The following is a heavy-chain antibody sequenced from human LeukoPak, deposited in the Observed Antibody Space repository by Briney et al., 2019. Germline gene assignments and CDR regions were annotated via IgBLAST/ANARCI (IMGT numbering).Heavy chain of an antibody. CDR1: GGSFSGYY. Sequence: SETLSLTCAVYGGSFSGYYWSWIRQPPGKGREWIGEINHSGSTNYNPSLKSRVTISVDTSKNQFSLKLSSVTAADTAVYYCASAPYGDYLNWFDPWGQGTLVTVSS. J-gene: IGHJ5*02. CDR2: INHSGST. CDR3: ASAPYGDYLNWFDP. V-gene: IGHV4-34*01. D-gene: IGHD4-17*01.